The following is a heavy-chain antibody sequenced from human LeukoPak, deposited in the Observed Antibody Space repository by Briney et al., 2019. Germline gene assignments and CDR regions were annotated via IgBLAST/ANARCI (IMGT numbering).Heavy chain of an antibody. CDR1: GFTFSSYA. CDR3: ARDFRGTGTSFDY. D-gene: IGHD7-27*01. J-gene: IGHJ4*02. V-gene: IGHV3-23*01. CDR2: ISGSGGTT. Sequence: GGSQRLSCAASGFTFSSYAMSGVRQAPGKGLEWVSVISGSGGTTYYADSVKGRFTISRDNAKNVLYLQMNSLGAEDTAVYYCARDFRGTGTSFDYWGQGTLVTVSS.